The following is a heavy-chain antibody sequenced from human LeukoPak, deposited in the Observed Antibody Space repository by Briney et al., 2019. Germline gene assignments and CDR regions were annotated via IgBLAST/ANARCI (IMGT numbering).Heavy chain of an antibody. CDR2: INPYSGGT. CDR1: GYTFTGYY. V-gene: IGHV1-2*02. CDR3: ARVGTNYGSGSSNWFDP. Sequence: GASVKVPCKASGYTFTGYYMPWVPQAPGQGLEWIGWINPYSGGTNFVQKLQGRVTMTRDTSISTAYMDLSRLRSDDTAVYYCARVGTNYGSGSSNWFDPWGQGTLVTVPS. J-gene: IGHJ5*02. D-gene: IGHD3-10*01.